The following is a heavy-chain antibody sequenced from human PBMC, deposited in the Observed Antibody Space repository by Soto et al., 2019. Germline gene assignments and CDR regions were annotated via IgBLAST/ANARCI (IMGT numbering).Heavy chain of an antibody. CDR1: GFTFSSYS. V-gene: IGHV3-21*01. CDR3: ARWQLTGDAFDI. CDR2: ISSSSYI. Sequence: GGSLRLSCAASGFTFSSYSMNWVRQAPGKGLEWVSSISSSSYIYYADSVKGRFTISRDNAKNSLYLQMNSLRAEDTAVYYCARWQLTGDAFDIWGQGTMVTVSS. D-gene: IGHD1-26*01. J-gene: IGHJ3*02.